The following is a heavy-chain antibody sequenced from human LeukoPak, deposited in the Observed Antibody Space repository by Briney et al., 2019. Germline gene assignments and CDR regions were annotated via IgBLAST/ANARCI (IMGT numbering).Heavy chain of an antibody. CDR1: GFTFSSYG. CDR3: ARDFELSH. V-gene: IGHV3-33*01. D-gene: IGHD3-16*02. CDR2: IWYAGSSK. J-gene: IGHJ4*02. Sequence: GGSLRLSCAASGFTFSSYGMHWVRQDPGKGLEWVALIWYAGSSKHYADSVRGRFTIARDNSKNTLYLQMNSLRAEDTAVYYCARDFELSHWGQGTLVTVSS.